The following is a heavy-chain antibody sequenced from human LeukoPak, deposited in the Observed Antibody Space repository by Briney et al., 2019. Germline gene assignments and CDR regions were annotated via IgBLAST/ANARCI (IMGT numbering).Heavy chain of an antibody. CDR2: IKQDGSEK. J-gene: IGHJ4*02. CDR3: AKDPPKIQLWTPGTDY. D-gene: IGHD5-18*01. Sequence: GGSLRPSCAASGFTFSSYWMSWVRQAPGKGLEWVANIKQDGSEKYYVDSVKGRFTISRDNAKNSLYLQMNSLRAEDTAVYYCAKDPPKIQLWTPGTDYWGQGTLVTVSS. V-gene: IGHV3-7*01. CDR1: GFTFSSYW.